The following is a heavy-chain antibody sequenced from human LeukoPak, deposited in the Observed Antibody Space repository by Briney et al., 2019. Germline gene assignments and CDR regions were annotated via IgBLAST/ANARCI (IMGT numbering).Heavy chain of an antibody. D-gene: IGHD1-1*01. V-gene: IGHV3-74*01. CDR2: INNDGSGT. Sequence: PGGSLRLSCAASGFTFSSHWMHWVRQAPGKGLVWVSHINNDGSGTTYADSVKGRFTISRDNAKNTVYLQMNRLRAEDTAVYYCARGGWGTATDYWGQGTLVTVSS. J-gene: IGHJ4*02. CDR3: ARGGWGTATDY. CDR1: GFTFSSHW.